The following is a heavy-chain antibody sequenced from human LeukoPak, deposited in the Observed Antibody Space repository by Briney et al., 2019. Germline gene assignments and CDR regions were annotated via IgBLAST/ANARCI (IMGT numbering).Heavy chain of an antibody. Sequence: SETLSLTCDVFGGSFTDYFWTWIRQSPGKGLEWIGEINDYTGNTNYNPSLNSRVSISLQKSKNQFSLELRSVTAADAVGYYCARGRIAKIVVVHSFHYGMYVWGQGPTVTVYS. D-gene: IGHD3-22*01. CDR2: INDYTGNT. CDR1: GGSFTDYF. CDR3: ARGRIAKIVVVHSFHYGMYV. J-gene: IGHJ6*02. V-gene: IGHV4-34*01.